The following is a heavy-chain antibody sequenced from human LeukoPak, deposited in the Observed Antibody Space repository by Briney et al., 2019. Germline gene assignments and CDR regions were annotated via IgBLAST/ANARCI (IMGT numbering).Heavy chain of an antibody. CDR1: GYTFTGDY. D-gene: IGHD2-2*01. CDR3: ARDNSCSSSSCGNSYMDV. Sequence: VASVKVSCKASGYTFTGDYIHWVRQAPGQGIEWMGWINPNSGGTNYAQKFQGRVTMTRDTSISTAYMELSGPKSDDTAVFYCARDNSCSSSSCGNSYMDVWGKGTTVTVSS. J-gene: IGHJ6*03. V-gene: IGHV1-2*02. CDR2: INPNSGGT.